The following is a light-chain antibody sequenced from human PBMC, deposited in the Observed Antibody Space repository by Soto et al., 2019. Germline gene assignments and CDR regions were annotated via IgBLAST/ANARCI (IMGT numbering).Light chain of an antibody. CDR3: QVWDSSSDHVV. V-gene: IGLV3-21*04. Sequence: SYELTQPPSGSVAPGKTARITCGGNNIGSKSVHWYQQKPGQAPVLVIYYDSDRPSGSPERFSGSNSGNTATLTISRVEAGDEADYYCQVWDSSSDHVVFGGGTKLTVL. J-gene: IGLJ2*01. CDR2: YDS. CDR1: NIGSKS.